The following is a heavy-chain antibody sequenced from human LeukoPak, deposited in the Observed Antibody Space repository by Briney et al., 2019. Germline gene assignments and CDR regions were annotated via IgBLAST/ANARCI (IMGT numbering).Heavy chain of an antibody. D-gene: IGHD5-18*01. Sequence: PGRSLRLSCAASGFTFSSYGMHWVRQAPGKGLEWVAVISYDGSNKFYADSVKGRFAFSRDNSKNTLYLQMNSLRAEDTAVYYCAKGLQLWAPIDYWGQGTLVTVSS. CDR2: ISYDGSNK. CDR1: GFTFSSYG. CDR3: AKGLQLWAPIDY. V-gene: IGHV3-30*18. J-gene: IGHJ4*02.